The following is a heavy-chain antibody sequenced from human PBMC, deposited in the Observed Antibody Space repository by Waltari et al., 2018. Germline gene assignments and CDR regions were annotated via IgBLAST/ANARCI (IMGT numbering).Heavy chain of an antibody. D-gene: IGHD2-15*01. V-gene: IGHV4-4*02. CDR1: GTSMTTPDC. Sequence: QLQLQESGPGLGKPSGTLSLTCAVSGTSMTTPDCWSWVRQPPGKGLGCIGQARGDGSTDYSPSVASRINISLDTSTDQFSLRVNAATAADTAVYYCARDRGRGLYLDTWGQGILVTVSS. CDR3: ARDRGRGLYLDT. CDR2: ARGDGST. J-gene: IGHJ4*02.